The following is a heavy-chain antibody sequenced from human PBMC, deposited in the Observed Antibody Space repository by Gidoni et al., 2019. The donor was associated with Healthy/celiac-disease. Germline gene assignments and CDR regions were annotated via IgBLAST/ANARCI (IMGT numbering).Heavy chain of an antibody. CDR3: AKTPRSYDSSGYYHYYYYGMDV. J-gene: IGHJ6*02. D-gene: IGHD3-22*01. CDR1: GFTFSSYG. V-gene: IGHV3-30*18. CDR2: ISYDGSNK. Sequence: QVQLVESGGGVVQPGRSLRLSCAASGFTFSSYGMHWVRQAPGKGLEWVAVISYDGSNKYYADSVKGRFTISRDNSKNTLYLQMNSLRAEDTAVYYCAKTPRSYDSSGYYHYYYYGMDVWGQGTTVTVSS.